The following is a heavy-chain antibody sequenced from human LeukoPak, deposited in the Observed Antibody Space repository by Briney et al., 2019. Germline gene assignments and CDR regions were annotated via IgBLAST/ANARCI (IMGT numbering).Heavy chain of an antibody. CDR1: GFTFSYAW. CDR3: TTVEIAVVDLPLY. J-gene: IGHJ4*02. CDR2: IKSKSSGGTT. D-gene: IGHD3-22*01. V-gene: IGHV3-15*01. Sequence: RPGGSLRLSCVASGFTFSYAWMTWVRQAPGKGLEWVARIKSKSSGGTTDYAAPVKGRFTISRDDSKNMLYLQMNSLKIEDTAVYYCTTVEIAVVDLPLYWGQGILVTVSS.